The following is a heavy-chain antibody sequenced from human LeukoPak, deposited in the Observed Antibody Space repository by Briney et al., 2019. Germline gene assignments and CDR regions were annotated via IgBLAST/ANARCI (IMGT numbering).Heavy chain of an antibody. CDR3: ARDPGYGQYMDC. D-gene: IGHD4-17*01. Sequence: GRSLRLSCAASGFIFSNYGMHWVRQAPGKGLERVAIISYDGSYKYYTDSVKGRVTISRDNSKDTLYLEMNSLTAEDTAVYFCARDPGYGQYMDCWGQGTLVTVSS. V-gene: IGHV3-30*03. CDR1: GFIFSNYG. J-gene: IGHJ4*02. CDR2: ISYDGSYK.